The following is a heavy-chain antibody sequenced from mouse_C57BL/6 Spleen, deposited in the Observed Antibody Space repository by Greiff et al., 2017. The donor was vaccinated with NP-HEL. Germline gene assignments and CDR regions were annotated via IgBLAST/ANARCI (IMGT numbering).Heavy chain of an antibody. CDR1: GYTFTSYW. D-gene: IGHD2-3*01. J-gene: IGHJ4*01. Sequence: VQLQQPGAELVMPGASVKLSCKASGYTFTSYWMHWVKQRPGQGLEWIGEIDPSDSYTNYNQKFKGKSTLTVDKSSSTAYMQLSSLTSEDSAVYYCARRDGYYLYAMDYWGQGTSVTVSS. CDR2: IDPSDSYT. V-gene: IGHV1-69*01. CDR3: ARRDGYYLYAMDY.